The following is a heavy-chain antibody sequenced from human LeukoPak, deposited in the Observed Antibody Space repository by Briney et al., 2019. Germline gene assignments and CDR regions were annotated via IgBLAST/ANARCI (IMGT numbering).Heavy chain of an antibody. D-gene: IGHD3-10*01. CDR2: ISGNGGST. CDR3: ARDSRLITMVRGVIPDYYYYYGMDV. Sequence: PGGSLRLSCSASGFTLSSYAMHWVRQAPGKGLEYVSAISGNGGSTYYTDSVNGRFTISRDNSKNTLYLQMNSLRAEDTAVYYCARDSRLITMVRGVIPDYYYYYGMDVWGQGTTVTVSS. CDR1: GFTLSSYA. V-gene: IGHV3-64*04. J-gene: IGHJ6*02.